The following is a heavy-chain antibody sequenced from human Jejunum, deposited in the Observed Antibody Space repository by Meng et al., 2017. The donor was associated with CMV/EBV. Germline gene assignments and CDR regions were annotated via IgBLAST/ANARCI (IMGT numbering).Heavy chain of an antibody. CDR3: AAYIKDAFDL. Sequence: CGASGFTLSSYWMGWVRQRPGKGLEWVANINQDGGEKYYADSVKGRFSIFRDNAKNSLYLQMNSLRAEDTAVYYCAAYIKDAFDLWGQGTRVTVSS. J-gene: IGHJ3*01. D-gene: IGHD2-21*01. V-gene: IGHV3-7*01. CDR1: GFTLSSYW. CDR2: INQDGGEK.